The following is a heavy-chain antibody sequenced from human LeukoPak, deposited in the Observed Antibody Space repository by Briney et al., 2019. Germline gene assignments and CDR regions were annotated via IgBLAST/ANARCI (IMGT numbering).Heavy chain of an antibody. J-gene: IGHJ5*02. Sequence: PGGSLRLSCAASGFTFSSYSMNWVRQAPGKGLKWVSSISSSSSYIYYADSVKGRFTISRDNAKNSLYLQMNSLRAEDTAVYYCARDRIEYCSGGSCYDVWFDPWGQGTLVTVSS. CDR2: ISSSSSYI. CDR3: ARDRIEYCSGGSCYDVWFDP. V-gene: IGHV3-21*01. D-gene: IGHD2-15*01. CDR1: GFTFSSYS.